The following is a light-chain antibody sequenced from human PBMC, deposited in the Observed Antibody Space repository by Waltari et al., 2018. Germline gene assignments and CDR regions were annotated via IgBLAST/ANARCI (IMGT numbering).Light chain of an antibody. V-gene: IGLV2-8*01. CDR2: EVS. CDR3: SSYAGSNNLV. CDR1: RSDVGVYNY. Sequence: QSALTQPPSASGSPGQSVTISCPRTRSDVGVYNYVSWYQQHPGKAPKLMIYEVSKRPSGVPDRFSGSKSGNTASLTVSGLQAEDEADYYCSSYAGSNNLVFGGGTKLTVL. J-gene: IGLJ2*01.